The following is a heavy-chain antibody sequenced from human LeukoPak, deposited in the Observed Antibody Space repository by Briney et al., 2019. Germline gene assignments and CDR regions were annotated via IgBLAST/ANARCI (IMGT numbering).Heavy chain of an antibody. CDR2: INQDGSAK. V-gene: IGHV3-7*01. CDR1: GFTLSGHW. Sequence: GGSLRLSCAASGFTLSGHWMTWVRQAPGKGLEWVPNINQDGSAKYYVDSVKGRFTISRDNAKNSMYLQMNSLRAEDTAVYYCARWDIRGTAHQLDYWGQGTLVTVSS. J-gene: IGHJ4*02. CDR3: ARWDIRGTAHQLDY. D-gene: IGHD1-7*01.